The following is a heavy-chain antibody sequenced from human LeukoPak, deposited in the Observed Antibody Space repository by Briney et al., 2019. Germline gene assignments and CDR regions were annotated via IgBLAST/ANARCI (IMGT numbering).Heavy chain of an antibody. CDR3: AKGSKMPFDP. D-gene: IGHD2-2*01. J-gene: IGHJ5*02. V-gene: IGHV3-23*01. CDR1: GFTFSSYA. CDR2: ISGSGGST. Sequence: GGSLRLSCAASGFTFSSYAMRWVRQAPGKGLEWVSAISGSGGSTYYADSVKGRFTISRDNSKNPLYLQMNSLRAEDTAVYYCAKGSKMPFDPWGQGTLVTVSS.